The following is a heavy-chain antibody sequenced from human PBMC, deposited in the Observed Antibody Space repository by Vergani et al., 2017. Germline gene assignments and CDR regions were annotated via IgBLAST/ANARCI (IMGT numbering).Heavy chain of an antibody. J-gene: IGHJ4*02. V-gene: IGHV3-15*01. Sequence: EVQVVESGGGLIKPGGSLRLSCVVSGITFKNAWINWVRQAPGKGLEWIDRIRSKNDGGTADYAAPLKGRLTISREDSKDSAFLLVNNLKTEDTAVYFCYTDYHDYWGQGTLVTVSS. CDR2: IRSKNDGGTA. CDR3: YTDYHDY. CDR1: GITFKNAW. D-gene: IGHD2-2*02.